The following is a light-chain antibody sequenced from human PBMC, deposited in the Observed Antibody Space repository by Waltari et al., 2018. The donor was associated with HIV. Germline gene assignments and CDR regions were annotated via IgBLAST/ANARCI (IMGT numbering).Light chain of an antibody. V-gene: IGLV1-47*01. Sequence: QSVLTQPPSASATPGQRVTISCSGTTSNIGNNYVYCYHQLPGRAPTYLIYINNNHPSWVPSRFSVSKSGTSASLAISGLRSEDEADYYCATWDDNLSGWVFGGGTKLTVL. CDR1: TSNIGNNY. CDR2: INN. J-gene: IGLJ3*02. CDR3: ATWDDNLSGWV.